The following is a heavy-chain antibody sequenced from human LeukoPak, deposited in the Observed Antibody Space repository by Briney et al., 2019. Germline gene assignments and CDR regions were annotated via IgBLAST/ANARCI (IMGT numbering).Heavy chain of an antibody. V-gene: IGHV4-34*01. CDR2: INHSGST. J-gene: IGHJ5*02. D-gene: IGHD3-10*01. CDR1: GGSFSGYY. CDR3: ARRGQVLLWFGELLNWIDP. Sequence: SETLSLTCAVYGGSFSGYYWSWIRQPPGKGLEWIGEINHSGSTNYNPSLKSRVTISVDTSKNQFSLKLSSVTAADTAVYYCARRGQVLLWFGELLNWIDPWGQGTLVTVSS.